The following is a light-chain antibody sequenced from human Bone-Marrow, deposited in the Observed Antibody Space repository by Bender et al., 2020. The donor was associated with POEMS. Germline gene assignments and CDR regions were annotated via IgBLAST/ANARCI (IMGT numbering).Light chain of an antibody. CDR3: SSYAGRNSLV. V-gene: IGLV2-8*01. Sequence: QSALAQPASVSGSPGQSITISCAGTGSDIGSYDLVSWYQHHPGEAPKLIIFEVSKRPSGVPDRFSGSKSGNTASLTVSGLQPEDEADYHCSSYAGRNSLVFGGGTKLTVL. J-gene: IGLJ3*02. CDR2: EVS. CDR1: GSDIGSYDL.